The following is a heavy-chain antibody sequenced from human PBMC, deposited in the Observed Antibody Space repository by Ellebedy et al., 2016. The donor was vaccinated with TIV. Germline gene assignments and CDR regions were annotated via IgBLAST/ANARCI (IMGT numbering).Heavy chain of an antibody. V-gene: IGHV1-69*13. CDR3: ARGSRDGYNYDFDY. CDR2: ILPIFGTT. CDR1: RQPIDGYY. Sequence: AASVKVSCKASRQPIDGYYIHWVRQAPGQGLEWMGGILPIFGTTEYAQKFQGRVTITADESTSTTYMELSSLRSEDTAVYYCARGSRDGYNYDFDYWGQGTLVTVSS. D-gene: IGHD5-24*01. J-gene: IGHJ4*02.